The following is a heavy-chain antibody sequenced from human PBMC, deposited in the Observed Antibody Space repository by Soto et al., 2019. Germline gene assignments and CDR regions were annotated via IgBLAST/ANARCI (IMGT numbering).Heavy chain of an antibody. CDR3: AREPNSIDF. J-gene: IGHJ4*02. V-gene: IGHV3-7*01. D-gene: IGHD3-22*01. CDR2: IKQDGREK. CDR1: GFTFSNFW. Sequence: PGGSLRLSCAASGFTFSNFWMSWVRQAPGKGLEWLANIKQDGREKYYVDSVKGRFTISRDNAKNSLYLQMNSLRAEDTAVYYCAREPNSIDFWGQGTQFTVS.